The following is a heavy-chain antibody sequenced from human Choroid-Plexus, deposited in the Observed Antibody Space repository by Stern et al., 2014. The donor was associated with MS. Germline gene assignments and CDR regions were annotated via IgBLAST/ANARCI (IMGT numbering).Heavy chain of an antibody. J-gene: IGHJ5*02. CDR2: VSYEGSNK. CDR1: GFPFGSCA. Sequence: QVQLVQSGGGVVQPGRPLRLSCVASGFPFGSCAMHWVRQAPGKGLEWVAGVSYEGSNKDYADSVKGRFTISRDNSQNTLYMQMSSLRPEDTAVYYCAKDRQYLTYFFDHWGQGSLVTVSS. D-gene: IGHD2/OR15-2a*01. CDR3: AKDRQYLTYFFDH. V-gene: IGHV3-30*18.